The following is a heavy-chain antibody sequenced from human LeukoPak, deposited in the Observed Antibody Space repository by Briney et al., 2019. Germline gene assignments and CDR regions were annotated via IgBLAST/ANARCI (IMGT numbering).Heavy chain of an antibody. J-gene: IGHJ4*02. CDR3: ASLRWLQSSFDY. Sequence: PGGSLRLSCAASGFTFSTYAMSWVRQAPGKGLEWVSGISGGGGSTYYADSVKGRFTISRDNAKNTLYLQMNSLRAEDTAVYYCASLRWLQSSFDYWGQGTLVTVAS. CDR2: ISGGGGST. D-gene: IGHD5-24*01. CDR1: GFTFSTYA. V-gene: IGHV3-23*01.